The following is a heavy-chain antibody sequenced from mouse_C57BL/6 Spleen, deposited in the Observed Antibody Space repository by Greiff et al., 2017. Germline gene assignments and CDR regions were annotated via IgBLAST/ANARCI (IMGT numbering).Heavy chain of an antibody. CDR1: GYAFGSSW. CDR2: FYPGDGDT. D-gene: IGHD1-1*01. V-gene: IGHV1-82*01. J-gene: IGHJ4*01. Sequence: VKLVESGPELVKPGASVKISCKASGYAFGSSWMNWVKQRPGKGLEWIGRFYPGDGDTNYNGKFKGKATLTADKSSSTAYMQPSSLTSEDSAVYFCASEIYYYGSSYAMDYWGQGTSVTVSS. CDR3: ASEIYYYGSSYAMDY.